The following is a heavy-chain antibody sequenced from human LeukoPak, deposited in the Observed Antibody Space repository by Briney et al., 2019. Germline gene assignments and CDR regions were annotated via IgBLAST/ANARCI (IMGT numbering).Heavy chain of an antibody. CDR3: VRALMHSSTWGAR. CDR2: ISSSGTDT. V-gene: IGHV3-11*06. J-gene: IGHJ4*02. D-gene: IGHD6-13*01. Sequence: PGGSLRLSCAASLFTFSDYYMSWIRQAPGKGLEWISYISSSGTDTNYADSVKGRFTISRDNAKNSLYLQMDSLRAEDTGVYYCVRALMHSSTWGARWGQGTAVTVSS. CDR1: LFTFSDYY.